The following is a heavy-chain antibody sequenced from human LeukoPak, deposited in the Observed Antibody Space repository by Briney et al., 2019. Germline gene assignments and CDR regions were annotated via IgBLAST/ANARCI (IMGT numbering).Heavy chain of an antibody. Sequence: GRSLRLSCAASGFTFSSYSMNWVRQAPGKGLEWVSYISSSSSTIYYADSVKGRFTISRDNAKNSLYLQMNSLRAEDTAVYYCARGMYVDYYYYYMDVWGKGTTVTVSS. CDR3: ARGMYVDYYYYYMDV. V-gene: IGHV3-48*01. CDR2: ISSSSSTI. CDR1: GFTFSSYS. D-gene: IGHD2-8*01. J-gene: IGHJ6*03.